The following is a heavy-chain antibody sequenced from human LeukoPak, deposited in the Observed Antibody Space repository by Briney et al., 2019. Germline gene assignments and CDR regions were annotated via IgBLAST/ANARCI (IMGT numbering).Heavy chain of an antibody. D-gene: IGHD3-3*01. CDR1: GGSISSYY. CDR2: IYNSGGT. V-gene: IGHV4-59*01. Sequence: SETLSLTCTASGGSISSYYWSWIRQPPGKGLEWIGYIYNSGGTNYNPSLKSRVTISVETTKNKFSLKLSTVTAADTAAFYCSRGGRGVLESFYAFDIWGQGTKGTGSS. J-gene: IGHJ3*02. CDR3: SRGGRGVLESFYAFDI.